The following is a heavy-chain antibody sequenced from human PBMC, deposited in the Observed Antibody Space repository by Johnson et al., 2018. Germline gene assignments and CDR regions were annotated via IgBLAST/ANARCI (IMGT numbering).Heavy chain of an antibody. CDR1: GFTFSNSD. CDR3: ARYYEDMSGWSMGAFDI. CDR2: IKHDSSYI. Sequence: QVQLVESGGGVVQPGRSLRLSCADSGFTFSNSDMHWVRQAPGKGLEWVANIKHDSSYISYLDSVKGRFTLSRDNSKSTLHLQMNSLRGDDTAVYYCARYYEDMSGWSMGAFDIWGQGTMVTVSS. D-gene: IGHD6-19*01. V-gene: IGHV3-33*08. J-gene: IGHJ3*02.